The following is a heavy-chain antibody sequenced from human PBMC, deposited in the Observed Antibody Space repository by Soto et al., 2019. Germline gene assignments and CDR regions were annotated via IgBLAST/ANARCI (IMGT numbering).Heavy chain of an antibody. CDR2: ILHDGNNK. V-gene: IGHV3-30-3*01. J-gene: IGHJ4*02. CDR3: ARDYDGGSYCELDY. CDR1: GVTFSNYI. Sequence: GSLRLSCAASGVTFSNYIMHWVRQAPGKGLERVAIILHDGNNKYYADSVKGRFTISRDNSKNTLYLHMNSLRTEDTAIYYCARDYDGGSYCELDYRGQGTLVTVSS. D-gene: IGHD3-10*01.